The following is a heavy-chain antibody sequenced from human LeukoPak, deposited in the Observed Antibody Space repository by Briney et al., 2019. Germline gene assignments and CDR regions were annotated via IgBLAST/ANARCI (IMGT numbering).Heavy chain of an antibody. CDR2: INPNSGGT. CDR1: GHTFTGYY. Sequence: ASAKVSCKASGHTFTGYYMHWVRQAPGQGLEWMGRINPNSGGTNYAQKFQGRVTMTRDTSISTAYMELSRLRSDDTAVYYCASSTQYYYDSSGQYYFDYWGQGTLVTVSS. CDR3: ASSTQYYYDSSGQYYFDY. D-gene: IGHD3-22*01. J-gene: IGHJ4*02. V-gene: IGHV1-2*06.